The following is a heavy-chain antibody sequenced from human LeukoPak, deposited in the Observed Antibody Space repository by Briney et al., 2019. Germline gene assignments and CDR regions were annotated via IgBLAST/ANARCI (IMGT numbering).Heavy chain of an antibody. CDR3: AKDQVDYDSRLSRCFEY. CDR1: GFTLSNYA. V-gene: IGHV3-23*01. Sequence: GGSLRLSCAASGFTLSNYAMSWVRQAPGRGLEWVSGISGRGSSTFYADSVKGRFTISRDKSKNTLYLQMNSLRAEDTAVYYCAKDQVDYDSRLSRCFEYWGQGTLVTVSS. J-gene: IGHJ4*02. CDR2: ISGRGSST. D-gene: IGHD3-22*01.